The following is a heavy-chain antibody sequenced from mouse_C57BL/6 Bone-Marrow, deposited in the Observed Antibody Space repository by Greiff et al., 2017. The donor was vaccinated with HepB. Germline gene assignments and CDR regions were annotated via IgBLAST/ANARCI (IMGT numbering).Heavy chain of an antibody. CDR3: TRWITTVVEGFDV. D-gene: IGHD1-1*01. CDR2: IDPETGGT. Sequence: VQRVESGAELVRPGASVTLSCKASGYTFTDYEMHWVKQTPVHGLEWIGAIDPETGGTAYNQKFKGKAILTADKSSSTAYMELRSLTSEDSAVYYCTRWITTVVEGFDVWGTGTTVTVSS. V-gene: IGHV1-15*01. CDR1: GYTFTDYE. J-gene: IGHJ1*03.